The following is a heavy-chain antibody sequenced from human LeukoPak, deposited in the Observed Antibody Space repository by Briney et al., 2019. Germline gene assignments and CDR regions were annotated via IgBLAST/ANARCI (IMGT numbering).Heavy chain of an antibody. Sequence: KTGGSLRLSCAASGFTFSDYYMSWIRQAPGKGLEWVSYISSSGSTIYYADSVKGRFTISRDNAKNSLYLQMNSLRAEDTAVYYCATLKRRAYFDYWGQGTLVTVSS. CDR2: ISSSGSTI. J-gene: IGHJ4*02. CDR1: GFTFSDYY. V-gene: IGHV3-11*01. CDR3: ATLKRRAYFDY.